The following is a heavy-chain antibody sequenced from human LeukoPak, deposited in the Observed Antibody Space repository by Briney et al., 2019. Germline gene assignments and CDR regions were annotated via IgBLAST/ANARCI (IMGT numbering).Heavy chain of an antibody. D-gene: IGHD2-8*01. CDR3: ARELKVDCTNGVCSDHFDY. CDR1: GYTFTGYY. J-gene: IGHJ4*02. CDR2: INPNTGGT. Sequence: ASVKVSCKASGYTFTGYYMHWVRQAPGQGLEWMGWINPNTGGTNYAQKFQGRVTMTRDTSISPASMELSRLRSDDTAVYYCARELKVDCTNGVCSDHFDYWGQGTLVTVSS. V-gene: IGHV1-2*02.